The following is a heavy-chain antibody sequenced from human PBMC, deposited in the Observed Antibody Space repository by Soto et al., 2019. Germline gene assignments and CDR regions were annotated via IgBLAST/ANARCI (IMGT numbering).Heavy chain of an antibody. Sequence: QITLKESGPSLVKPTQTLTLTCTVSGFSLTNTGVTVGWIRQPPGKALEWLALVYWHDDKRYNPSLLNRLTIAKDTSKNRVVLTLANVVPVYTATYYCAHSHFEILTGPFDSWCRRTLVTVSS. D-gene: IGHD3-9*01. J-gene: IGHJ5*01. CDR1: GFSLTNTGVT. V-gene: IGHV2-5*01. CDR3: AHSHFEILTGPFDS. CDR2: VYWHDDK.